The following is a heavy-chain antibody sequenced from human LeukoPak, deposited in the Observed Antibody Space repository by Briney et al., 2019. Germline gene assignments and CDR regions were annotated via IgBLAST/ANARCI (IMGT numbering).Heavy chain of an antibody. D-gene: IGHD3-16*02. V-gene: IGHV3-33*08. CDR2: IWYDGRNK. Sequence: GGSLRLSCSASGFTFRNYGMHWVRQAPGKGLEWVAVIWYDGRNKFYADSLKGRFTISRDNSKNTLYLQMNSLRAEDTAVYYCARVNRGDAFDIWGQGTLVTVSS. CDR3: ARVNRGDAFDI. J-gene: IGHJ3*02. CDR1: GFTFRNYG.